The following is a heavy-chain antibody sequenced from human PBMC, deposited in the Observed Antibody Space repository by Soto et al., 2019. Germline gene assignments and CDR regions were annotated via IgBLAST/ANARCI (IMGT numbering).Heavy chain of an antibody. CDR3: AILSN. CDR2: IYSDGTT. CDR1: GFTVSNYY. Sequence: GGSLRLSCAASGFTVSNYYMSWVRQAPGKGLEWLSIIYSDGTTYYADSVKGRFTISRDNFKNTLYLQMNNLRAEDTAVYYCAILSNWGQGTLVTVSS. J-gene: IGHJ4*02. V-gene: IGHV3-53*01. D-gene: IGHD6-6*01.